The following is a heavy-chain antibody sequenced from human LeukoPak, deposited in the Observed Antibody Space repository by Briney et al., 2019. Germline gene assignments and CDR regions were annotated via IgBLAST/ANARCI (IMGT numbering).Heavy chain of an antibody. D-gene: IGHD6-13*01. J-gene: IGHJ4*02. CDR1: GFTFSSYA. CDR3: AKTYSSSWYPLYYFDY. Sequence: GGSLRLSCAASGFTFSSYAMSWVRQAPGKGLVWVSAISGSGGSTYYADSVKGRFTISRDNSKNTLYLQMNSLRAEDTAVYYCAKTYSSSWYPLYYFDYWGQGTLVTVSS. V-gene: IGHV3-23*01. CDR2: ISGSGGST.